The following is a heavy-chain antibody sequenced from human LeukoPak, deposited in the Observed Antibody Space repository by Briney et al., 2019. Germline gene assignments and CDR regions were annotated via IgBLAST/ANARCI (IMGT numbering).Heavy chain of an antibody. CDR2: ISSTSTYI. Sequence: GGSLRLSCAASGFTFSSYSMNWVRQAPGKGLEWVSSISSTSTYIYYTDSVKGRFTISRDNAKNPVYLQMSSLRVEDTAVHYCARDLTTEASFDYWGQGTLVTASS. D-gene: IGHD4-17*01. V-gene: IGHV3-21*01. J-gene: IGHJ4*02. CDR3: ARDLTTEASFDY. CDR1: GFTFSSYS.